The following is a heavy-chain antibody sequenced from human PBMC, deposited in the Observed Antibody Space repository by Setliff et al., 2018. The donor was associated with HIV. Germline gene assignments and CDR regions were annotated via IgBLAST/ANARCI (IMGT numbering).Heavy chain of an antibody. V-gene: IGHV4-4*07. CDR2: IYYVGWS. CDR1: GASLQSYY. Sequence: CSASGASLQSYYWSWIRQPAGKGLQWIGRIYYVGWSKYNPSLEDRVTMSVDTSNNQFSLSLRSVTAADTAIYYCARSIHGGGSEPFDTWGQGILVTVSS. D-gene: IGHD3-10*01. CDR3: ARSIHGGGSEPFDT. J-gene: IGHJ5*02.